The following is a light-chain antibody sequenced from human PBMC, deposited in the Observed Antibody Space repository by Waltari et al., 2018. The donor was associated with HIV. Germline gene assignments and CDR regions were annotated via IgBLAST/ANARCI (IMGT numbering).Light chain of an antibody. Sequence: SALTQPHSASGSPGQSVTISCTGASSDVGVFKYGSGYQQHPGQAPKLLIYDVTKRPSGVPDRFSGSKSGNTASLTVSGLQAEHEAHYYCSSYAGSSMSYAFGTGTKVTVL. CDR2: DVT. CDR3: SSYAGSSMSYA. V-gene: IGLV2-8*01. CDR1: SSDVGVFKY. J-gene: IGLJ1*01.